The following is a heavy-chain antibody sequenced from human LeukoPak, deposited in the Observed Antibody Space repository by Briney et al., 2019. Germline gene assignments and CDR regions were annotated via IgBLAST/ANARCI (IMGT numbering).Heavy chain of an antibody. CDR1: GGSIPSGAYC. CDR3: ASVGTTTHAFDF. CDR2: IYDSGST. Sequence: PSQTLSLTCTVSGGSIPSGAYCLSWIRQHPGKGLEWLGHIYDSGSTYYNPSLMSRVTISVDTSKNQLSLKLRFVTAADTAVYYCASVGTTTHAFDFWGQGTMVTVSS. D-gene: IGHD1-26*01. V-gene: IGHV4-31*03. J-gene: IGHJ3*01.